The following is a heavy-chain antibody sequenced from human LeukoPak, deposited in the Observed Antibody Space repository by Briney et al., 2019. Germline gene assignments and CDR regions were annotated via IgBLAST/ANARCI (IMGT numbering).Heavy chain of an antibody. J-gene: IGHJ4*02. CDR3: ARAYCSGGSCYFDY. V-gene: IGHV7-4-1*02. CDR2: INTNTGNP. Sequence: ASVKVSCKAFGYTFTSYAMNWVRQAPGQGLEWMGWINTNTGNPTYAQGFTGRFVFSLDTSVSTAYLQISSLKAEDTAVYYCARAYCSGGSCYFDYWGQGTLVTVSS. CDR1: GYTFTSYA. D-gene: IGHD2-15*01.